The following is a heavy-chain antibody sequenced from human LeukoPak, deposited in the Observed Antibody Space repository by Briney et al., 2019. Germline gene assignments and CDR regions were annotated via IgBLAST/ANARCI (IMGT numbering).Heavy chain of an antibody. CDR2: MNPNSGNT. J-gene: IGHJ5*02. CDR1: GYTFTSYD. Sequence: ASVKVSCKASGYTFTSYDINWVRQATGQGLEWMGWMNPNSGNTGYAQKFQGRVTMTRNTSISTAYMELSSLRSEDTAVYYCATGSGSYYGGWFDPWGQGTLVTVSS. CDR3: ATGSGSYYGGWFDP. V-gene: IGHV1-8*01. D-gene: IGHD1-26*01.